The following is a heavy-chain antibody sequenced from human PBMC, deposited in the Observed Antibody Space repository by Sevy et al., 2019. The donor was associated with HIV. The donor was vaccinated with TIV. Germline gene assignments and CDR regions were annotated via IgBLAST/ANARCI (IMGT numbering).Heavy chain of an antibody. Sequence: GGSLRLSCTASGFTFGDYAMSWVRQAPGKGLEWVGFIRSKAYGGTTEYAASVKGRFTISRDDSKSIAYLQMNSLKTEDTAVYYCTREVRFLEWFQSPYDAFDIWGQGTMVTVSS. V-gene: IGHV3-49*04. CDR3: TREVRFLEWFQSPYDAFDI. D-gene: IGHD3-3*01. J-gene: IGHJ3*02. CDR1: GFTFGDYA. CDR2: IRSKAYGGTT.